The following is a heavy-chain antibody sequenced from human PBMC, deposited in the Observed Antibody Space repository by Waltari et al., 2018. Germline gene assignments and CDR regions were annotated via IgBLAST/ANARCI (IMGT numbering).Heavy chain of an antibody. Sequence: QVQLVQSGAEVKKPGASVKISCKASGYTVTSYYIHWVRQAPGQGLEWMGIINPRGGGTSYSQNVQGKVTMTRDTSTSTVYMELSSLRSEETAVDHCASGSKYSSGRFFDNWGQGTLVTVSS. V-gene: IGHV1-46*01. D-gene: IGHD6-19*01. CDR2: INPRGGGT. CDR1: GYTVTSYY. CDR3: ASGSKYSSGRFFDN. J-gene: IGHJ4*02.